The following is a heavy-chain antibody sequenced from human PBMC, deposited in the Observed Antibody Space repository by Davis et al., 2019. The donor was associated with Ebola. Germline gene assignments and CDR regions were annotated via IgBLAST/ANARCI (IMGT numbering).Heavy chain of an antibody. J-gene: IGHJ4*02. Sequence: ASVQVSCKASRYTFTSYYMHWVRQAPAQGLEWMGIINPSGGSTSYAQKFQGRVTMNSDTSTSTVYMELSSLRSEDTAVYYWASGSFWGDYWGKGTLVTVSS. CDR2: INPSGGST. D-gene: IGHD3-16*01. CDR3: ASGSFWGDY. V-gene: IGHV1-46*01. CDR1: RYTFTSYY.